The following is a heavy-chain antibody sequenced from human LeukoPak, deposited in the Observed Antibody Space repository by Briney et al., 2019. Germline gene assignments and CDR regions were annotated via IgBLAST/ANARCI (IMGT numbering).Heavy chain of an antibody. Sequence: GGSLRLSCAASGFTFSSYWMSWVRQAPGKGLEWVAFIQYDGSNKYYADSVKGRFTVSRDNSKNTLYLQMNSLRAEDTAVYYCAKAWPDTYYYDSTGYYYLDYWGQGTLVTVSS. CDR1: GFTFSSYW. CDR3: AKAWPDTYYYDSTGYYYLDY. V-gene: IGHV3-30*02. D-gene: IGHD3-22*01. J-gene: IGHJ4*02. CDR2: IQYDGSNK.